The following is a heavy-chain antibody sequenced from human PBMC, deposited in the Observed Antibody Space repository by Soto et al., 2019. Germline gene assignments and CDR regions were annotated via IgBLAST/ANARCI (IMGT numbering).Heavy chain of an antibody. V-gene: IGHV5-51*01. Sequence: GESLKISCKVSGYSFTSYLIGWVRQKPGKGLEWMGIINPGDSEARYSPSFQGQVTISADKSISTAYLQWSSLKASDTAMYYCARSGVVVVPAASGSFDPWGQGTLVTVSS. CDR1: GYSFTSYL. J-gene: IGHJ5*02. CDR2: INPGDSEA. CDR3: ARSGVVVVPAASGSFDP. D-gene: IGHD2-2*01.